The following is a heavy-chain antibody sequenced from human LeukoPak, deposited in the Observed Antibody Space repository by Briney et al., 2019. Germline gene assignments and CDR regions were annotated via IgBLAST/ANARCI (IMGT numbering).Heavy chain of an antibody. CDR2: ISDSGGRT. Sequence: PGGSLRLSCAASGFPFSSYAMSWVRQAPGKGLEWVSVISDSGGRTYSAASVKGRFTIFRDNSKDTLYLQMNSLRAEDTAVYYCARTYCIGSSCPGVFEYWGQGTLVTVSS. D-gene: IGHD2-15*01. CDR1: GFPFSSYA. CDR3: ARTYCIGSSCPGVFEY. V-gene: IGHV3-23*01. J-gene: IGHJ4*02.